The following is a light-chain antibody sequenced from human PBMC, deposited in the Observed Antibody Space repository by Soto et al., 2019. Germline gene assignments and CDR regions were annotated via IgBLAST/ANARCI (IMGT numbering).Light chain of an antibody. J-gene: IGLJ2*01. CDR3: QVWDSRSDHVI. CDR2: DDR. V-gene: IGLV3-21*02. Sequence: SYELTQPPSVSVAPGQTARITCGGNDIRTKSVHWYHQKRGQAPVLVVYDDRDRPSGIPERFSGSNSGNTATLTISSVEAGDEADYYCQVWDSRSDHVIFGGGTKLTVL. CDR1: DIRTKS.